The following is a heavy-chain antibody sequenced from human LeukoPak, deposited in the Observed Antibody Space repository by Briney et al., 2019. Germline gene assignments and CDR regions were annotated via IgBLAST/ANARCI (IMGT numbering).Heavy chain of an antibody. Sequence: PSETLSLTCTVSGGSISSSNYYWGWIRQPPGKGLEWIGNFYDSGSTYYNPSLKSRVTISVDRSKNQFSLKLNSVTAADTAVYYCARHSGAADFDYWGQGTLVTVSS. D-gene: IGHD6-13*01. CDR3: ARHSGAADFDY. CDR1: GGSISSSNYY. CDR2: FYDSGST. J-gene: IGHJ4*02. V-gene: IGHV4-39*01.